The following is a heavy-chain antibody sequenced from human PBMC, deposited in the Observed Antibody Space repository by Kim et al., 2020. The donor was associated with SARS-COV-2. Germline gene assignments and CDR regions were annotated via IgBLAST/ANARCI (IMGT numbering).Heavy chain of an antibody. J-gene: IGHJ5*02. D-gene: IGHD6-6*01. Sequence: KGRVTISVNTSKNQFSLKLSSVTAADTAVYYCARDHGSSSSFIGRGWFDPWGQGTLVTVSS. CDR3: ARDHGSSSSFIGRGWFDP. V-gene: IGHV4-39*07.